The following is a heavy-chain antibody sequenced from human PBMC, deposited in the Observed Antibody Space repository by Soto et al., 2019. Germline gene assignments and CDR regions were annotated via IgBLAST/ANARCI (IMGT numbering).Heavy chain of an antibody. Sequence: GGSLRLSYAASGFTFSSYAMHWVRQAPGKGLEWVALISYDGSDKDYADSVKGRFTISRDNAKNSLYLQMNSLRAEDTAVYYCARDMMELHYYYYYGMDVWCQGTTVTVSS. CDR3: ARDMMELHYYYYYGMDV. D-gene: IGHD1-7*01. CDR1: GFTFSSYA. CDR2: ISYDGSDK. J-gene: IGHJ6*02. V-gene: IGHV3-30-3*01.